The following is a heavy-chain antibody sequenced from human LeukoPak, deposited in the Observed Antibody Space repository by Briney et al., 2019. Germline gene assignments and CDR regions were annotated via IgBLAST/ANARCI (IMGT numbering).Heavy chain of an antibody. V-gene: IGHV4-4*07. CDR1: GDSINGFY. CDR2: IFTSGST. Sequence: PSETLSLTCTVSGDSINGFYWSWIRQAAGKGLEWIGHIFTSGSTNYNPSLRSRVTMSVDMSKTQFSLKLRSVTAADTAVYYCAREMGYNDFDYWGQGTLVTVSS. D-gene: IGHD5-24*01. J-gene: IGHJ4*02. CDR3: AREMGYNDFDY.